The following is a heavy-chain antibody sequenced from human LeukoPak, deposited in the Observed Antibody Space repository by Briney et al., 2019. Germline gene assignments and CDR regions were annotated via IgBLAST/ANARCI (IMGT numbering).Heavy chain of an antibody. CDR1: GFTFSRHA. D-gene: IGHD6-19*01. Sequence: GGSLRLFCAASGFTFSRHANSPVRPAPAYVLERVSAISGSGGSTYYAASVKGRFTISRDNSKITLYLQMNSLRAEDTAVYYCAKDASYSSGWYSWYVDLWGRGTLVTVSS. CDR3: AKDASYSSGWYSWYVDL. V-gene: IGHV3-23*01. J-gene: IGHJ2*01. CDR2: ISGSGGST.